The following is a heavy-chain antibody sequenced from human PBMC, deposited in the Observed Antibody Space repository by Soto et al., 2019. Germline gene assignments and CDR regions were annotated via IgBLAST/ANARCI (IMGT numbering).Heavy chain of an antibody. D-gene: IGHD3-16*02. CDR2: LYYSGST. J-gene: IGHJ4*02. CDR3: AREYDYVWGSYRTYYFDY. CDR1: GGSISSYY. Sequence: PSETLSLTCTVSGGSISSYYWSWIRQPPGKGLEWIGYLYYSGSTNYNPSLKSRVTISVDTSKNQFSLTLSSVTAADTAVYYCAREYDYVWGSYRTYYFDYWGQGTLVTVS. V-gene: IGHV4-59*01.